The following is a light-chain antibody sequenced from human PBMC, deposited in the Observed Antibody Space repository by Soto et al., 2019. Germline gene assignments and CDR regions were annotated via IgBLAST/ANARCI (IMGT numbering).Light chain of an antibody. CDR1: QTISRY. Sequence: DIQMTQSPSSLSASVGDRVTITCRASQTISRYINWYQQKPGKAPKLLISTACNLQSGVPSRFSGSGSGTEFTLTISSLQPEDFATYYCQQSYSTPPMFTFGNGTKLEIK. CDR2: TAC. J-gene: IGKJ2*01. CDR3: QQSYSTPPMFT. V-gene: IGKV1-39*01.